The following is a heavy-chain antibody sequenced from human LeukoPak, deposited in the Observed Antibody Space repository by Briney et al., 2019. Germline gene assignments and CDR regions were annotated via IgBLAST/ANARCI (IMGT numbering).Heavy chain of an antibody. J-gene: IGHJ4*02. CDR1: GFTFSSYS. Sequence: GGSLRLSCAASGFTFSSYSMNWVRQAPGKGLEWVSSISSSSSYIYYADSVKGRFTISRDNAKNSLYLQMNSLRAEDTAIYSCARDPRGCSSTSCYTARGGYWGQGTLVTVSS. D-gene: IGHD2-2*02. CDR3: ARDPRGCSSTSCYTARGGY. V-gene: IGHV3-21*01. CDR2: ISSSSSYI.